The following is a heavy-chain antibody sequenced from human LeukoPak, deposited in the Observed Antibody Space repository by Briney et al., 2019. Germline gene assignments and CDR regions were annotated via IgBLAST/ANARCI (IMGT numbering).Heavy chain of an antibody. D-gene: IGHD3-22*01. Sequence: PGGSLRLSCAASGFTFSSYGMHWVRQAPGKGLEWVAGIWYDGSNKYYADSVKGRFTISRDNSKNTLYLQMNSPRAEDTAVYYCAKDSQLDYYDSSGYPETWGQGTLVTVSS. J-gene: IGHJ5*02. CDR2: IWYDGSNK. CDR1: GFTFSSYG. V-gene: IGHV3-33*06. CDR3: AKDSQLDYYDSSGYPET.